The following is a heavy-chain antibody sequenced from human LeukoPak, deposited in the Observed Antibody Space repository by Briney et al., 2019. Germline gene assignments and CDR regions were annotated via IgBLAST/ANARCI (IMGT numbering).Heavy chain of an antibody. D-gene: IGHD3-10*01. CDR2: INHSGST. J-gene: IGHJ4*02. CDR1: GGSFSGYY. V-gene: IGHV4-34*01. Sequence: SETLSLTCAVYGGSFSGYYWSWIRQPPGKGLEWIGEINHSGSTNYNPPLKSRVTISVDTSKNQFSLKLSSVTAADTAVYYCASGVWFGESDYWGQGTLVTVSS. CDR3: ASGVWFGESDY.